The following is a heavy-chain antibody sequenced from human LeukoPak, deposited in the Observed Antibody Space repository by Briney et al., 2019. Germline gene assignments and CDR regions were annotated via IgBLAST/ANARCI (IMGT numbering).Heavy chain of an antibody. V-gene: IGHV3-30*18. CDR3: AKDLTGTRNY. J-gene: IGHJ4*02. D-gene: IGHD1-20*01. CDR2: ISYDGSNK. CDR1: GFTFSSYG. Sequence: GGSLRLSCAASGFTFSSYGMHWVRQAPGKGLEWVAVISYDGSNKYYADSVKGRFTISRDSSKNTLYLQMNSLRAEDTAVYYCAKDLTGTRNYWGQGTLVTVSS.